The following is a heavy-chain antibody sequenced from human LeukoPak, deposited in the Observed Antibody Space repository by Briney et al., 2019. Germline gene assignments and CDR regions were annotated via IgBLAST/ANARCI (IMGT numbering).Heavy chain of an antibody. Sequence: GGSLRLSCAASGFTFSSYSMNWVRQAPGKGLEWVSSISSSSSYIYYADSVKGRFTISRDNAKNSLYLQMNSLRAEDTAVYYCARDPPAVAQRLADAFDIWGQGTMVTVSS. CDR2: ISSSSSYI. J-gene: IGHJ3*02. CDR1: GFTFSSYS. V-gene: IGHV3-21*01. D-gene: IGHD6-25*01. CDR3: ARDPPAVAQRLADAFDI.